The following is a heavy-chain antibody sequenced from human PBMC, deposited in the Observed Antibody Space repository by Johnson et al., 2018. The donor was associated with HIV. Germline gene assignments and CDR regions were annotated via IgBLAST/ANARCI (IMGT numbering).Heavy chain of an antibody. CDR1: GFAFSNYG. Sequence: QVTLVESGGGVVQPGRSLRLSCAASGFAFSNYGMHWVRQAPGKGLEWVAVISFDGSHKYYTDSVKGLSTISRDNSKNTLYLQMTSLRQDDTAVYYCAKDLRVVDWFNAYDAFDIWGQGTMVTVSS. CDR2: ISFDGSHK. V-gene: IGHV3-33*06. D-gene: IGHD3-9*01. J-gene: IGHJ3*02. CDR3: AKDLRVVDWFNAYDAFDI.